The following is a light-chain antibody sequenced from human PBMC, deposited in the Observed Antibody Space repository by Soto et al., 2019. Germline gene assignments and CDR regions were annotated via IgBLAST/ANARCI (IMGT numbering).Light chain of an antibody. CDR1: QSVSNNY. CDR3: QQYGSSGT. Sequence: EIVLTQSPGTLSLSPGERSTLSCMASQSVSNNYLAWYQQKPGQAPRLLIYGASTRATGFPARFSGSGSGTEFTLTISRLEPEDFAVYYCQQYGSSGTFGQGTKVDIK. J-gene: IGKJ1*01. V-gene: IGKV3-20*01. CDR2: GAS.